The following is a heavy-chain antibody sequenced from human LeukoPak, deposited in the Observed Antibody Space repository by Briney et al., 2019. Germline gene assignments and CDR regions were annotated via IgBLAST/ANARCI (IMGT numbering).Heavy chain of an antibody. CDR3: ARTLNRSGWLQPGSNWFDP. CDR1: GGSISSYY. V-gene: IGHV4-59*01. CDR2: IYYSGST. Sequence: SETLSLTCTVSGGSISSYYWSWIRQPPGKGLEWIGYIYYSGSTNYNPSLKSRVTISVDTSKNQFSLKLSSVTAADTAVYYCARTLNRSGWLQPGSNWFDPWGQGTLGTVSS. D-gene: IGHD5-24*01. J-gene: IGHJ5*02.